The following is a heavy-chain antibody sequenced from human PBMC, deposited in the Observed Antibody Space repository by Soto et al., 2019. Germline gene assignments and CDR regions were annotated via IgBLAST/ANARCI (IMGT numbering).Heavy chain of an antibody. CDR1: GYTFTSYG. CDR3: AREQIQLWLRYYYYYGMDV. D-gene: IGHD5-18*01. CDR2: ISAYNGNT. J-gene: IGHJ6*02. V-gene: IGHV1-18*01. Sequence: ASVKVSCQASGYTFTSYGISWVRQAPGQGLEWMGWISAYNGNTNYAQKLQGRVTMTTDTSTSTAYMELRSLRSDDTAVYYCAREQIQLWLRYYYYYGMDVWGQGTTVTVSS.